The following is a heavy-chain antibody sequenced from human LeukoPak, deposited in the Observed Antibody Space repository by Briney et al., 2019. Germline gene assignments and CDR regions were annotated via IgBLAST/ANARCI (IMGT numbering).Heavy chain of an antibody. CDR1: GGSISSYY. CDR3: ARLGSGNYYSSDY. D-gene: IGHD1-26*01. V-gene: IGHV4-4*07. CDR2: FHASGST. Sequence: SETLSLTCTFSGGSISSYYWSWIRQPAGKGLEWIGRFHASGSTNYNPSLKSRVTMSVDTSKNQFSLRLSSVTAADTAVYYCARLGSGNYYSSDYWGQGTLVTVSS. J-gene: IGHJ4*02.